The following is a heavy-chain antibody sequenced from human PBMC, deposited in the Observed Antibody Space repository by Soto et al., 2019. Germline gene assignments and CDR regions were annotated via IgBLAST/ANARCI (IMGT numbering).Heavy chain of an antibody. CDR2: MNPNSGNT. V-gene: IGHV1-8*01. Sequence: QVQLVQSGAEVKKPGASVKVSCKASGYTFTSYDINWVRQATGQGLEWMGWMNPNSGNTGYEQKFQGRVTKTRNTPINTSYMELSSLRTEDTAVYYCARRIGLYCSGASCPFDYWGKETLVTVPP. CDR3: ARRIGLYCSGASCPFDY. J-gene: IGHJ4*02. D-gene: IGHD2-15*01. CDR1: GYTFTSYD.